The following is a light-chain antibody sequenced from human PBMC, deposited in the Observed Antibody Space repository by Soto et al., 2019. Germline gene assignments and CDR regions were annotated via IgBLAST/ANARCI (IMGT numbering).Light chain of an antibody. CDR3: MQSTQLPPP. Sequence: VMTQTPLSLSVAPGQPASIAFKSSESLLHITGETFLFWYLQKPGQSPQLLIYEVSTRVSGVPDRFSGSGSGTDFTLEISRVETDDVGIYYCMQSTQLPPPFGQGTKVDI. CDR1: ESLLHITGETF. J-gene: IGKJ1*01. V-gene: IGKV2D-29*02. CDR2: EVS.